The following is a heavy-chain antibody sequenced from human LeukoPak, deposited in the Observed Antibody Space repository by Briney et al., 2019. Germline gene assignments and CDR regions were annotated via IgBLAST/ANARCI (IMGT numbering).Heavy chain of an antibody. CDR1: GGSFSGYY. Sequence: SETLSLTCAVYGGSFSGYYWSWIRQPPGKGLEWIGEINHSGSTNYNPSLKSRVTISVDTSKIQFSLKLSSVTAADTAVYYCARGRKGLWFGELYGIWGQGTLVTVSS. CDR3: ARGRKGLWFGELYGI. J-gene: IGHJ4*02. CDR2: INHSGST. D-gene: IGHD3-10*01. V-gene: IGHV4-34*01.